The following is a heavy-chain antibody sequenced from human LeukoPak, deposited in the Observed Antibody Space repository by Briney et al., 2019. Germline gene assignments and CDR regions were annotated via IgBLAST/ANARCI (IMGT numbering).Heavy chain of an antibody. J-gene: IGHJ4*02. D-gene: IGHD2-2*01. CDR1: GGSISSYY. CDR3: ARDRDDCSSTSCFVY. V-gene: IGHV4-59*12. CDR2: IYYSGST. Sequence: SETLSLTCTVSGGSISSYYWSWIRQPPGKGLEWIGYIYYSGSTYYNPSLKSRVTISVDTSKNQFSLKLSSVTAADTAVYYCARDRDDCSSTSCFVYWGQGTLVTVSS.